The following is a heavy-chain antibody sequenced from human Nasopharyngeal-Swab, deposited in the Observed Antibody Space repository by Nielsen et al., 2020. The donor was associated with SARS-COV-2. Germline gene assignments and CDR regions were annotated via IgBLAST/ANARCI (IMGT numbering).Heavy chain of an antibody. V-gene: IGHV1-18*01. CDR1: GYTFTSYG. CDR3: ARVHPPPTKGYFWSGYYRINLFDY. CDR2: ISAYNGNT. J-gene: IGHJ4*02. Sequence: ASVKVSCRASGYTFTSYGISWVRQAPGQGLEWMGWISAYNGNTNYAQKLQGRVTMTTDTSTSTAYMELRSLRSDDTAVYYRARVHPPPTKGYFWSGYYRINLFDYWGQGTLVTVSS. D-gene: IGHD3-3*01.